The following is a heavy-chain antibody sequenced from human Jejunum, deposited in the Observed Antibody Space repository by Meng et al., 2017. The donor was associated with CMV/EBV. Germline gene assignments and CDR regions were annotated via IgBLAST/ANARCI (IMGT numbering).Heavy chain of an antibody. CDR2: IGGSGGNT. J-gene: IGHJ4*02. Sequence: RISCAASGFTFSSSAMSWVRQAPGKGLEWVSTIGGSGGNTYYADSVKGRFTISRDNSKNTQYLQMNSLRAEDTAVYYCAKDRTVGYWGQGTLVTVSS. CDR3: AKDRTVGY. CDR1: GFTFSSSA. D-gene: IGHD1-14*01. V-gene: IGHV3-23*01.